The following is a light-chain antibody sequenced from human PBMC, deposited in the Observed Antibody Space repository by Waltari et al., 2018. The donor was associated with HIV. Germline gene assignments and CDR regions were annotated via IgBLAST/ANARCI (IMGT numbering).Light chain of an antibody. CDR2: DAS. CDR1: QAISTD. CDR3: QQFKSLPLT. J-gene: IGKJ4*01. V-gene: IGKV1-13*02. Sequence: AIQLTQSPSSLSASLGDRVTITCRASQAISTDLAWYQQKPGKPPKLLIYDASLLQRGVPPRFTGSGSGTDFTLTINSLQPEDFATYYCQQFKSLPLTFAGGTKVE.